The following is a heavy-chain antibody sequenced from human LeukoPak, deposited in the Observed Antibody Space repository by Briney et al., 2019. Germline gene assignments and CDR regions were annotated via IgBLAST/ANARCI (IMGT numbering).Heavy chain of an antibody. D-gene: IGHD3-10*01. CDR2: TDPGESDT. V-gene: IGHV5-51*01. CDR1: GYSFSNYW. CDR3: ARGDYFGSPTAYSHFDY. Sequence: GASLQISCKGSGYSFSNYWIGWVRQMPGKGLEWMGITDPGESDTRYSPSFQGQVTISVDKSISTAYLQWSSLKASDTAMYYCARGDYFGSPTAYSHFDYWGQGTLVTVSS. J-gene: IGHJ4*02.